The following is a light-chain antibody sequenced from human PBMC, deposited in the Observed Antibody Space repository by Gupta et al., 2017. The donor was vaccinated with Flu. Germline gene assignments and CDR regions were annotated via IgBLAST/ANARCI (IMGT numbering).Light chain of an antibody. CDR3: QQDYSAPPLT. J-gene: IGKJ4*02. CDR2: WAS. V-gene: IGKV4-1*01. CDR1: QSVLYSSNNKNY. Sequence: DIVMTQSPDSLALSLGERATINCKSSQSVLYSSNNKNYLAWYQQKPGQPPQLLIYWASTRESGVPDRFSGSGSGTDFTLTISSRQAEDVAVYYCQQDYSAPPLTFGGGTKVEIK.